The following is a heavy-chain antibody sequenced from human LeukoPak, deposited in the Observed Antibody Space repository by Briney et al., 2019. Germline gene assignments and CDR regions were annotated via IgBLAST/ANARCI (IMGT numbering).Heavy chain of an antibody. J-gene: IGHJ3*02. D-gene: IGHD5-18*01. Sequence: GGSMSLSSAASAFTFTSYAMSCVRQPAGKGLEWVSAMSGSGGSTHYADSVKGRFTISRDNSKNTLYLQMNSLRAEDTAVYYCAKDPTATGIDIWGQGTMVTVSS. V-gene: IGHV3-23*01. CDR2: MSGSGGST. CDR3: AKDPTATGIDI. CDR1: AFTFTSYA.